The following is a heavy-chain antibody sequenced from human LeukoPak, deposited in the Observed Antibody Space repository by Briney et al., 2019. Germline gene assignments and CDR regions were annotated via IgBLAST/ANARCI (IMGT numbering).Heavy chain of an antibody. CDR1: GGSISSYY. J-gene: IGHJ5*02. CDR3: ARGLTLYCSSTSCPTGWFDP. D-gene: IGHD2-2*01. CDR2: IYYSGST. Sequence: SETLSLTCTVSGGSISSYYWSWIRQPPGKGLEWIGYIYYSGSTNYNPSLKSRVTISVDTSKNQFSLKLSSVTAADTAVYYCARGLTLYCSSTSCPTGWFDPWGQGTLVTVSS. V-gene: IGHV4-59*01.